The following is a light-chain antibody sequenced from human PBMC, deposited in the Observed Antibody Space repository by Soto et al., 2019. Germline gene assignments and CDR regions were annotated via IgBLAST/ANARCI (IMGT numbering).Light chain of an antibody. J-gene: IGKJ4*01. CDR2: GAS. V-gene: IGKV3-15*01. CDR1: QSISSY. Sequence: EMVMTQSPATLSVSPGERATRSCRASQSISSYLAWCQQKPGQAPRLLIYGASTRATGIPARFSGSGSGTEFTLTINSLQSEDFAVYYCQQYNAWPLTFGGGTKVEIK. CDR3: QQYNAWPLT.